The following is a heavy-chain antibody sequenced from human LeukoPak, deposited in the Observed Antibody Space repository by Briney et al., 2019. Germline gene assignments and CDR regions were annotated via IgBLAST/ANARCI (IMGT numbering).Heavy chain of an antibody. J-gene: IGHJ6*02. V-gene: IGHV3-21*01. CDR2: ISSSSSYI. CDR1: GFTFNSYS. CDR3: ARHGVYYGMDV. D-gene: IGHD3-10*01. Sequence: KTGGSLRLSCAASGFTFNSYSMNWVRQAPGKGLEWVSSISSSSSYIYYADSVKGRFTISRDNAKNSLYLQMNSLRAEDTAVYYCARHGVYYGMDVWGQGTTVTVSS.